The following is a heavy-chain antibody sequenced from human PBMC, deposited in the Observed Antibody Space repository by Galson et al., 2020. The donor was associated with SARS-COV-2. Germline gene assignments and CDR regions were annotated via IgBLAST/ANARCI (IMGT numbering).Heavy chain of an antibody. D-gene: IGHD2-21*02. CDR2: INPNSGGT. CDR1: GYTFTGYY. Sequence: ASVMVSCKASGYTFTGYYMHWVRQAPGQGLEWMGWINPNSGGTNYAQKFQGRVTMTRDTSISTAYMELSRLRSDDTAVYYCYLAYCGGDCQNWFDPWGQGTLVTVSS. CDR3: YLAYCGGDCQNWFDP. V-gene: IGHV1-2*02. J-gene: IGHJ5*02.